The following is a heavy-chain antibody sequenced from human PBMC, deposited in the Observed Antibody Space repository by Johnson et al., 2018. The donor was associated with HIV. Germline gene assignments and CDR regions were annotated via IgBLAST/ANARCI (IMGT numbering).Heavy chain of an antibody. CDR1: GFTFSDYA. CDR3: AREGKDSFDI. CDR2: ISYDGSNK. D-gene: IGHD3-10*01. J-gene: IGHJ3*02. Sequence: QVQLVESGGTVVQPGRSLRLSCAASGFTFSDYAMHWVRQAPGKGLEWVAVISYDGSNKYYPDSVKGRFTISRDNFKNTLYLQMNSLRAEDTAVYYCAREGKDSFDIWGQGTMVTVSA. V-gene: IGHV3-30*14.